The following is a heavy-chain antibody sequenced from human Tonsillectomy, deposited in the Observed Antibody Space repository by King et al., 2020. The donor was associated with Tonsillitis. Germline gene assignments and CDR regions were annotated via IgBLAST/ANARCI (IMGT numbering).Heavy chain of an antibody. J-gene: IGHJ6*03. CDR2: MIPIFCTA. D-gene: IGHD5/OR15-5a*01. CDR1: GGTFSSYA. V-gene: IGHV1-69*01. CDR3: ARVYPNLGYMDV. Sequence: VQLVQSGAEVKKPGSSVKVSCKASGGTFSSYAISWVRQAPGQGIALMGGMIPIFCTANYAQKPQGRVTITADESTSTAYMELSSLRSEDTAVYYCARVYPNLGYMDVWGKGTTVTVSS.